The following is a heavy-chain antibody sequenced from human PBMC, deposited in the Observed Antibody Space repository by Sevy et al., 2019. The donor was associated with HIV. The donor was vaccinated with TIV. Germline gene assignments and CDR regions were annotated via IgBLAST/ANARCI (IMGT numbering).Heavy chain of an antibody. J-gene: IGHJ4*02. Sequence: SETLSLTCAVYGESFSNYYWSWIRLSPGKGLESIGEIDHSGRSDYNPSLKSRVTMSVDTSKNQFSLKLTSVTAADTAVYYCARGPKPLRSDYGDYGGVGYYFDSWGQGTLVTVSS. V-gene: IGHV4-34*01. CDR3: ARGPKPLRSDYGDYGGVGYYFDS. CDR2: IDHSGRS. CDR1: GESFSNYY. D-gene: IGHD4-17*01.